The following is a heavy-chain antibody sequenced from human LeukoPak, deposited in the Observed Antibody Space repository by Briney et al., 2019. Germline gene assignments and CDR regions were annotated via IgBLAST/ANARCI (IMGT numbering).Heavy chain of an antibody. CDR1: GGTFSSYA. CDR2: IIPIFGTA. D-gene: IGHD2-15*01. CDR3: ARVIPLESEGDIVVYDAFDI. J-gene: IGHJ3*02. V-gene: IGHV1-69*13. Sequence: SVKVSCKASGGTFSSYAISWVRQAPGQGLEWMGGIIPIFGTANYAQKFQGRVTITADESTSTAYVELSSLRSEDTAVYYCARVIPLESEGDIVVYDAFDIWGQGTMVTVSS.